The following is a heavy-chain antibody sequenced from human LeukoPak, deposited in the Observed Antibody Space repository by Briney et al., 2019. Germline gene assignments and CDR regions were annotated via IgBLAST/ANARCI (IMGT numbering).Heavy chain of an antibody. CDR3: ARWGGITMIVVVSHFDY. D-gene: IGHD3-22*01. Sequence: SETLSLTCTVSGYSISSGYYWGWIRRPPGKGLEWIGSIYHSGSTYYNPSLKSRVTISVDTSKNQFSLKLSSVTAADTAVYYCARWGGITMIVVVSHFDYWGQGTLVTVSS. J-gene: IGHJ4*02. CDR2: IYHSGST. CDR1: GYSISSGYY. V-gene: IGHV4-38-2*02.